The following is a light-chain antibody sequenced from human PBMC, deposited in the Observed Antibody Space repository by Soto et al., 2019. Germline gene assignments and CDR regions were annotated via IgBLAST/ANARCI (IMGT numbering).Light chain of an antibody. J-gene: IGLJ1*01. CDR1: DLGNKY. CDR3: QAWDSSFPYV. CDR2: QNT. Sequence: SSELAQPPSVSVSPGQTATITCSGDDLGNKYACWYQQKPGQSPVLLMFQNTRRPSGIPERFSGSISGNTATLTITGTQAMDEADYYCQAWDSSFPYVFGTGTKVTVL. V-gene: IGLV3-1*01.